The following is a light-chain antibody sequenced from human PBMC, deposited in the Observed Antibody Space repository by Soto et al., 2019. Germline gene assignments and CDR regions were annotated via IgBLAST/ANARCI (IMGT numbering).Light chain of an antibody. J-gene: IGKJ3*01. CDR1: QSISRW. CDR3: QQYYNYPIT. CDR2: DAS. V-gene: IGKV1-5*01. Sequence: DIQMTQSPSTLSASVGDRVTITCRASQSISRWLAWAQQKPGKAPKLLIYDASTLESGFPSRFSGSVSGTEFTLSSSSLQPDDFATKFWQQYYNYPITFGPGTIVDIQ.